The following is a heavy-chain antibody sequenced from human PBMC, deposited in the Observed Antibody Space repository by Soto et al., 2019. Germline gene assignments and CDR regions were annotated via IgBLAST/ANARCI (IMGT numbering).Heavy chain of an antibody. CDR3: AKDGQLAYGNAFDI. Sequence: QVHLVESGGGVVQPGRSLTLSCAASGFTFSNYGMHWVRQAPGKGLEWVAAISYDGSKKYYSDSVKGQFTISRDRSKNTVNLQMNSLKDEDTSVYYCAKDGQLAYGNAFDIWGQGTMVTVSS. CDR1: GFTFSNYG. J-gene: IGHJ3*02. CDR2: ISYDGSKK. D-gene: IGHD3-10*01. V-gene: IGHV3-30*18.